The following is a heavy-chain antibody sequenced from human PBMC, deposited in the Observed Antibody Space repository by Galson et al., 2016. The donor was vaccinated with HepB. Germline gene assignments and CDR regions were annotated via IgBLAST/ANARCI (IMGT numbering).Heavy chain of an antibody. D-gene: IGHD4-23*01. CDR3: ARQRLRWFSYLDS. Sequence: SLRLSCAASGFTFNSYGMHWVRQSPGKGLECVALIWYDGSKISYADSVKGRFTISRDDPKNTLYLQMNNLKPEVTGIYYCARQRLRWFSYLDSWGQGALVTVSS. J-gene: IGHJ4*02. CDR2: IWYDGSKI. V-gene: IGHV3-33*01. CDR1: GFTFNSYG.